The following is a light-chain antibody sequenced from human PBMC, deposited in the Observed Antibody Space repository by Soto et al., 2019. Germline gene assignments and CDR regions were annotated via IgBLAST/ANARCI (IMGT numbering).Light chain of an antibody. CDR3: QHLNTYPIT. CDR1: QDISTH. CDR2: AAS. V-gene: IGKV1-9*01. J-gene: IGKJ5*01. Sequence: IQLTQSPSSLSASVVDRVTISCRASQDISTHLAWFAQKPGRAPQLLIYAASTLHSGVPSRFSGSGSGTDFTLTISSLQPEDFATYYCQHLNTYPITFGPGTRLEIK.